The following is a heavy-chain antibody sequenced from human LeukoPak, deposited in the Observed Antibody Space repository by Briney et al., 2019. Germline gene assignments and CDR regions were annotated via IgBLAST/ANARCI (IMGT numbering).Heavy chain of an antibody. CDR1: GGSISTYY. Sequence: PSETLSLTCTVSGGSISTYYWSWIRQPPGKGLEWIGYVYYSGATNYNPSLKSRVTISLDTSKNQFSLRLTSVTAADTAVYYCARRLAVTGIYFFDHWGQGTPVTVSS. V-gene: IGHV4-59*08. CDR3: ARRLAVTGIYFFDH. D-gene: IGHD6-19*01. J-gene: IGHJ4*02. CDR2: VYYSGAT.